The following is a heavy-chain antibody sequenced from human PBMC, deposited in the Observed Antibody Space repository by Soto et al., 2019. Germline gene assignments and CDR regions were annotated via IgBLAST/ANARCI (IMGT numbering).Heavy chain of an antibody. CDR3: ARGILGATTPFDY. V-gene: IGHV4-59*01. CDR2: IYYSGST. D-gene: IGHD1-26*01. J-gene: IGHJ4*02. Sequence: QVQLQESGPGLVKPSETLSLTCSVFGGSISGFYWSWVRQPPGKGLEWIGYIYYSGSTNYCPSLKSRVTISLDTSKNQLSLMLSSVTAADTAVYYCARGILGATTPFDYWGQGTLVTVSS. CDR1: GGSISGFY.